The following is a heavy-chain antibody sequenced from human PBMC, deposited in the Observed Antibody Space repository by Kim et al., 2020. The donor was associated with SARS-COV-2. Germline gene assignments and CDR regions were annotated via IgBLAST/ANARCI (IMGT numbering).Heavy chain of an antibody. CDR3: ARGLRDCTGGSCNP. Sequence: ASVKVSCKASGYTFTDYFIHWVRQAPGQGLEWLGWIIPHTGGTTYAQKFQGRVTMTRDTSISTAYMDLSSLKSDDTAVYYCARGLRDCTGGSCNPWGQGT. CDR1: GYTFTDYF. V-gene: IGHV1-2*02. CDR2: IIPHTGGT. D-gene: IGHD2-15*01. J-gene: IGHJ5*02.